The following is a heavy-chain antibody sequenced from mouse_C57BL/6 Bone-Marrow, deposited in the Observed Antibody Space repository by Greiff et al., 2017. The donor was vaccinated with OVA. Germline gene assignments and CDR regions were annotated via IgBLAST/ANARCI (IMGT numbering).Heavy chain of an antibody. CDR2: IHPNSGST. CDR3: ARVEISGPWFAY. J-gene: IGHJ3*01. CDR1: GYTFTSYW. Sequence: QVQLQQPGAELVKPGASVKLSCKASGYTFTSYWMHWVKQRPGQGLEWIGMIHPNSGSTNYNEKFKSKATLTVDKSSSTAYMQLSSLTSEDSAVYYCARVEISGPWFAYWGQGTLVTVSA. V-gene: IGHV1-64*01.